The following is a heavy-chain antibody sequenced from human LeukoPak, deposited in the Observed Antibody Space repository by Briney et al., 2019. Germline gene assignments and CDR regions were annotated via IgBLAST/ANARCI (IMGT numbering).Heavy chain of an antibody. V-gene: IGHV3-23*01. D-gene: IGHD5-12*01. Sequence: GGSLRLSCAASGCTFSTYAMSWVRQAPGKGLEWVSASRGNGGRTDYADSVEGRFTTSRDNSKNTVYLQMNSLRAEDTAVYYCAKADDTVATNFDSWGRETLVTVSS. J-gene: IGHJ4*02. CDR1: GCTFSTYA. CDR2: SRGNGGRT. CDR3: AKADDTVATNFDS.